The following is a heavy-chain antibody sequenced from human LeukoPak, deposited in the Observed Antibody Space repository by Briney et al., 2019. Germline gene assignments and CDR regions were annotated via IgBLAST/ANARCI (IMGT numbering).Heavy chain of an antibody. J-gene: IGHJ6*04. CDR1: GFTFSNAW. Sequence: GGSLRLSCAASGFTFSNAWMSWVRQAPGKGLEWVSTISGSGGTTYYADSVKGRFTISRDNSKNTLFLQMNGLRAEDTAVYYCAELGITMIGGVWGKGTTVTISS. D-gene: IGHD3-10*02. CDR3: AELGITMIGGV. CDR2: ISGSGGTT. V-gene: IGHV3-23*01.